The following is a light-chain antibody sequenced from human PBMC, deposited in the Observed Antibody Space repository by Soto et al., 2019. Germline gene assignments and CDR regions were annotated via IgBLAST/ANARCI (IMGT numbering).Light chain of an antibody. CDR3: QQYHHWPWT. CDR1: QSVSNN. J-gene: IGKJ1*01. V-gene: IGKV3-15*01. Sequence: TEMTQSPATLSVSPGERATLSCRASQSVSNNLAWYQQKPGQAPRLLIYGASTRDTGIPARFSGSGSGTEFTLIISRLQSEDFEVYYCQQYHHWPWTFGQGTKVDIK. CDR2: GAS.